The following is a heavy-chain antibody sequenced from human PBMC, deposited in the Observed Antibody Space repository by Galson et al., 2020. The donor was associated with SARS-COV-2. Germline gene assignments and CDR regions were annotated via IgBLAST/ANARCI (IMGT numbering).Heavy chain of an antibody. CDR2: IDWDGDK. V-gene: IGHV2-70*11. CDR1: GFSLTTSGMC. Sequence: ESGPTLVNPTQTLTLTCTFSGFSLTTSGMCVNWIRQPPGKALEWLARIDWDGDKYYSTSLKTRLTISKDTSKNQVVLTMTDMDPVDTATYYCARIDSSGCRGNYWGQGTPVTVSS. J-gene: IGHJ4*02. CDR3: ARIDSSGCRGNY. D-gene: IGHD6-19*01.